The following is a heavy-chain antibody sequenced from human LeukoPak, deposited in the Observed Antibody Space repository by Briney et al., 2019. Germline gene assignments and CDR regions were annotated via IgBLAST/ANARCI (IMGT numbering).Heavy chain of an antibody. CDR3: ARAPDWSEQCKWFEP. D-gene: IGHD6-19*01. J-gene: IGHJ5*02. CDR2: INHSGST. Sequence: SETLSLTCAVYGGSFSGYYWSWIRQPPGKGLEWIGEINHSGSTNYNPSLKSRVTISVDTSKNQFSLKLSSVTAADTAVYYCARAPDWSEQCKWFEPLGQGTLVTVSS. CDR1: GGSFSGYY. V-gene: IGHV4-34*01.